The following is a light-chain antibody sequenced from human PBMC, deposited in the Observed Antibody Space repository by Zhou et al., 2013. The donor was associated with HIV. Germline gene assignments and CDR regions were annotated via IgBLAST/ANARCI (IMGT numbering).Light chain of an antibody. J-gene: IGKJ3*01. CDR2: DAS. Sequence: DIQMTQSPSSLSASVGDRVTITCQASQDITYYLNWYQHKPGKAPNLLIYDASSLETGVPSRFSGSGYGTNFTLTISSLQPEDVATYYCQQYDNLLFTFGPGTKVDIK. CDR1: QDITYY. CDR3: QQYDNLLFT. V-gene: IGKV1-33*01.